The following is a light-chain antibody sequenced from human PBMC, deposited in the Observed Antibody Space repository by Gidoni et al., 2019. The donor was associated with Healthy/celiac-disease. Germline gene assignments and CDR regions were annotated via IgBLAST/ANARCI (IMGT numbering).Light chain of an antibody. CDR3: QQYNSYLYS. V-gene: IGKV1-5*03. CDR2: KAS. CDR1: QSISSW. Sequence: DIQMTQSPSTLSASVGDRVTSTCRASQSISSWLAWYQQKPGKAPKLLNYKASSLESGVPSRFSGSGSGREFTLTISSLQPDDFATYYCQQYNSYLYSFGQGTKLEIK. J-gene: IGKJ2*03.